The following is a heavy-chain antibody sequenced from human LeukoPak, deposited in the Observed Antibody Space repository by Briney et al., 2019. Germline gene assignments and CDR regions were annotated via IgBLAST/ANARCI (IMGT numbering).Heavy chain of an antibody. V-gene: IGHV3-30-3*01. J-gene: IGHJ4*02. D-gene: IGHD3-10*01. CDR1: GFTFSSYA. CDR2: ISYDGSNK. CDR3: ARGLWFGIEGFDY. Sequence: QPGGSLRLSCAASGFTFSSYAMHWVRQAPGKGLEWVAVISYDGSNKYYADSVKGRFTISRDNSKNTLYLQMNSLRAEDTAVYYCARGLWFGIEGFDYWGQGTLVTVSS.